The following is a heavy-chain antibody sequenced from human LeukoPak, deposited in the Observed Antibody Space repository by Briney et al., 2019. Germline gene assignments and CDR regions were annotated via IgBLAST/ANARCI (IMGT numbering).Heavy chain of an antibody. CDR3: AKGTVATITRWYFDL. CDR2: ISSSGSTI. V-gene: IGHV3-11*01. Sequence: GGSLRLSCAASGFTFSDYYMSWIRQAPGKGLEWVSYISSSGSTIYYADSVKGRFTISRDNAKNSLYLQMNSLRAEDTAVYYCAKGTVATITRWYFDLWGRGTLVTVSS. D-gene: IGHD5-12*01. J-gene: IGHJ2*01. CDR1: GFTFSDYY.